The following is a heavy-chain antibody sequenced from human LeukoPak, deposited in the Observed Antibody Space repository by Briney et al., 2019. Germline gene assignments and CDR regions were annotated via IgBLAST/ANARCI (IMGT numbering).Heavy chain of an antibody. V-gene: IGHV4-39*01. CDR1: GGSISSSSYY. CDR2: IYYSGST. J-gene: IGHJ5*02. D-gene: IGHD3-10*01. Sequence: PSETLSLTCTASGGSISSSSYYWGWIRQPPGKGLEWIGSIYYSGSTYYNPSLKSRVTISVDTSKNQFSLKLSSVTAADTAVYYCARVVRGPGPSNWFDPWGQGTLVTVSS. CDR3: ARVVRGPGPSNWFDP.